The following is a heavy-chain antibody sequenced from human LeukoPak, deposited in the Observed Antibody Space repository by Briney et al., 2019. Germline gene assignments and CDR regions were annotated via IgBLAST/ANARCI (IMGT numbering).Heavy chain of an antibody. Sequence: SGGSLRLSCAASGFTLSSYSMNWVRQAPGEGLEWVADMSSNGNTIYYAETVRGRFTISRESDKNSLYFQMSSLRAEDTAVYYCARDGADEYDSSGYDYGGAFDYWGQGTLVTVSS. CDR1: GFTLSSYS. D-gene: IGHD3-22*01. V-gene: IGHV3-48*01. J-gene: IGHJ4*02. CDR3: ARDGADEYDSSGYDYGGAFDY. CDR2: MSSNGNTI.